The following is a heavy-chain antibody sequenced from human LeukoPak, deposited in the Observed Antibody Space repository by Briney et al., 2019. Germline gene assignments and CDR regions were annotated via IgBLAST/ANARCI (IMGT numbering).Heavy chain of an antibody. J-gene: IGHJ3*02. CDR3: ARDKNYYGSGMPFDI. CDR1: GGSISSGSYY. CDR2: IYGGGST. D-gene: IGHD3-10*01. Sequence: SQTLSLTCSVSGGSISSGSYYWSWIRQPAGKGLEWIGRIYGGGSTNYNPSLKSRVTMSVDTSKNQFSLKLSSVTAADTAVYYCARDKNYYGSGMPFDIWGQGTMVTVSS. V-gene: IGHV4-61*02.